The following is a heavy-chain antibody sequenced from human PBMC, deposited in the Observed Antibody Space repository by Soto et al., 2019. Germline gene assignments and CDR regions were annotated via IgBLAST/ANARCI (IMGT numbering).Heavy chain of an antibody. V-gene: IGHV1-69*13. CDR1: GGTFSSYA. Sequence: ASVKVSCKSSGGTFSSYAISWVRQAPGQGLEWMGGIIPIFGTANYAQKFQGRVTITADESTSTAYMELSSLRSEDTAVYYCARGMSSGDVGSGDYYDGMDVWGQGTTVTVSS. CDR2: IIPIFGTA. J-gene: IGHJ6*02. D-gene: IGHD2-21*02. CDR3: ARGMSSGDVGSGDYYDGMDV.